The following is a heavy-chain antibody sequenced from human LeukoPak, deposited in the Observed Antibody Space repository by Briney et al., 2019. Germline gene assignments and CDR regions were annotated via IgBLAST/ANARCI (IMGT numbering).Heavy chain of an antibody. Sequence: QPGGSLRLSCSASGFTFRNLAISWVRQAPGKGLEWVSSIGGGDTHYADSVKGRFTISRDDSRSTVDLQMSSLRAEDTAVYYCAKDGQSFNSMYDYFDSWGQGTLVTVSS. V-gene: IGHV3-23*01. J-gene: IGHJ4*02. CDR2: IGGGDT. CDR3: AKDGQSFNSMYDYFDS. D-gene: IGHD2-8*01. CDR1: GFTFRNLA.